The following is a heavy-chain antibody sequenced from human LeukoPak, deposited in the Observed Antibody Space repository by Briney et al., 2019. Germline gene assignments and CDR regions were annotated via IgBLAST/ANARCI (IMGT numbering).Heavy chain of an antibody. Sequence: PSETLSLTCTVSGGSVSYYWSWIRQPPGKGLEWIGYIYYSGSTNYNPSLKSRVTISVDTSKNQFSLKLTSVTAADTAVYYRARDRGPIYGDYGNFDYWGQGTLVTVSS. V-gene: IGHV4-59*02. CDR3: ARDRGPIYGDYGNFDY. J-gene: IGHJ4*02. CDR2: IYYSGST. CDR1: GGSVSYY. D-gene: IGHD4-17*01.